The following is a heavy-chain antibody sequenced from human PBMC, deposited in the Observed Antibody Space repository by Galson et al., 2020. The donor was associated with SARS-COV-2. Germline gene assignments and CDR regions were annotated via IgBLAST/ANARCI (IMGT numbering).Heavy chain of an antibody. Sequence: ASVKVSCKASGYTFTGYYMHWVRQAHGQGLEWMGWINPNSGGTNYAQKFQGWVTMTRDTSISPAYMELSRLRSDDTAVYYCARDLTTTTVVTSNYYYYGMDVWGQGTTVTVSS. D-gene: IGHD4-17*01. CDR3: ARDLTTTTVVTSNYYYYGMDV. CDR1: GYTFTGYY. V-gene: IGHV1-2*04. J-gene: IGHJ6*02. CDR2: INPNSGGT.